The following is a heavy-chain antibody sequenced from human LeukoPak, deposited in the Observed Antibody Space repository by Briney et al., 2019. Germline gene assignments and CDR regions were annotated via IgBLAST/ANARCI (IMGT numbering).Heavy chain of an antibody. V-gene: IGHV3-23*01. Sequence: GGSLRLSCAASGFNFSNYAMSWVRQAPGKGLEWVSTISDSGGSTYYADSVKGRFTISRDNSENTLYLQMNSLRAEDSAVYYCARVYYGSGSYSYFDYWGQGTLVTVSS. CDR2: ISDSGGST. CDR1: GFNFSNYA. J-gene: IGHJ4*02. D-gene: IGHD3-10*01. CDR3: ARVYYGSGSYSYFDY.